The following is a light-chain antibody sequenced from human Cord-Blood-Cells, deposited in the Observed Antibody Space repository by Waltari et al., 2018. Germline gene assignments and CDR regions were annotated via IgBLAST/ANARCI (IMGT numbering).Light chain of an antibody. CDR1: QSISSW. Sequence: DIHMTRSPSTLSPSVGARVSTTCRASQSISSWLAWYHQKTGKAPNHLIYDASSLESGVPSRFSGSGSGTEFTLTNSSLQPDDFATYYCQQYNSYSRTFGGGTKVEIK. CDR2: DAS. J-gene: IGKJ4*01. V-gene: IGKV1-5*01. CDR3: QQYNSYSRT.